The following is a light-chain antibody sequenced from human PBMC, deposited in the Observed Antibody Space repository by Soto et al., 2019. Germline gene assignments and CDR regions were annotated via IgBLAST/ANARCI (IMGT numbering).Light chain of an antibody. CDR2: QDS. CDR1: KLGDKY. J-gene: IGLJ1*01. CDR3: QAWDSSTGV. V-gene: IGLV3-1*01. Sequence: SYELTQPPSVSVSPGQTASIPCSGDKLGDKYASWYQQKPGQSPVLVIYQDSKRPSGIPERFSGSNSGNTATLTISGTQAMDEADYYCQAWDSSTGVFGTGTKLTVL.